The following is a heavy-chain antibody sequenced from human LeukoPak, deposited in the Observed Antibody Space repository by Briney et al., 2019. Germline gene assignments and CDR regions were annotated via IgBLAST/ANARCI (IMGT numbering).Heavy chain of an antibody. V-gene: IGHV1-8*01. J-gene: IGHJ6*02. CDR1: GYTFTSYD. CDR2: MNPNSGNT. D-gene: IGHD4-17*01. CDR3: AGGFYGDYAQYYYYGMDV. Sequence: ASVKVSCKASGYTFTSYDINRVRQATGQGLEWMGWMNPNSGNTGYAQKFQGRVTMTRNTSISTAYMELSSLRSEDTAVYYCAGGFYGDYAQYYYYGMDVWGQGTTATVSS.